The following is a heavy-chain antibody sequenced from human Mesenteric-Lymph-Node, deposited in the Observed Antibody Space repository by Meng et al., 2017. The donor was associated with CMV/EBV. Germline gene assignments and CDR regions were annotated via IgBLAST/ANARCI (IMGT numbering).Heavy chain of an antibody. CDR3: VNLEMAALGS. CDR1: GFTFSSYG. Sequence: GESLKISCETSGFTFSSYGLHWIRQAPGKGLEWVANIKQDGSEKYCVDSVKGRFTISRDNSKNTLYLQMNSLRAEDTAVYYCVNLEMAALGSWGQGTLVTVSS. V-gene: IGHV3-7*01. D-gene: IGHD5-24*01. CDR2: IKQDGSEK. J-gene: IGHJ5*02.